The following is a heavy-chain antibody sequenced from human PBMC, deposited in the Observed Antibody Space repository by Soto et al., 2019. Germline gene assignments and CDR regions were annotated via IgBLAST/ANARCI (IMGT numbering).Heavy chain of an antibody. CDR1: GFTFNDYY. V-gene: IGHV3-11*01. CDR3: ARGWRYDFWRGYFEF. J-gene: IGHJ4*02. CDR2: ISISGSNI. Sequence: VQLVESGGGLVKPGGSLRLSCAASGFTFNDYYMTWIRQAPGKGLEWISYISISGSNIHYADSVKGRFTISRDNAKKSLYLPMDSLRAEDPAVYFCARGWRYDFWRGYFEFWGQGARVSVPS. D-gene: IGHD3-3*01.